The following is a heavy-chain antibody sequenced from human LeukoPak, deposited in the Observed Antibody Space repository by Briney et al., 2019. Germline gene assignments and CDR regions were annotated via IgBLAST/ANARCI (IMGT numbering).Heavy chain of an antibody. CDR2: IYTSGST. V-gene: IGHV4-4*07. J-gene: IGHJ3*02. CDR3: ARGVPDAFDI. Sequence: SGTLSLTCTVSGYSISSSYYWSWIRQPAGKGLEWIGRIYTSGSTNYNPSLKSRVTMSVDTSKNQFSLKLSSVTAADTAVYYCARGVPDAFDIWGQGTMVTVSS. D-gene: IGHD2-2*01. CDR1: GYSISSSYY.